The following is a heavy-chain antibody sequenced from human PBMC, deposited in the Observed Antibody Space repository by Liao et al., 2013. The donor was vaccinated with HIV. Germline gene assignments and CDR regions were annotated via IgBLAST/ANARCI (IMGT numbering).Heavy chain of an antibody. D-gene: IGHD4-17*01. V-gene: IGHV4-4*07. CDR3: AREGFYGDYGFDI. Sequence: QVQLQESGPGLVKPSETLSLTCTVSGVSISRYFWSWIRQPAGKGLQWIGRIYTSGSTNYNPSLKSRLTISVDTSKNQFSLKLTTVTAADTAVYYCAREGFYGDYGFDIWGQGTRVTVSS. CDR1: GVSISRYF. CDR2: IYTSGST. J-gene: IGHJ3*02.